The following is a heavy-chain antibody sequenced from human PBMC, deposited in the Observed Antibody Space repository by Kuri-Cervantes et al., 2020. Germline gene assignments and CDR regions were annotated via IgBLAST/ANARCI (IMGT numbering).Heavy chain of an antibody. Sequence: SVKVSCKASGGTFSTYTIFWVRQAPGQGLEWMGGIVPIFGTTNYAQKFQGRVTIITDESTSTAYMELSSLRSEDTAVYYCAWGYCSGGRCYPFGYWGQGTLVTVSS. CDR2: IVPIFGTT. V-gene: IGHV1-69*05. D-gene: IGHD2-15*01. CDR3: AWGYCSGGRCYPFGY. J-gene: IGHJ4*02. CDR1: GGTFSTYT.